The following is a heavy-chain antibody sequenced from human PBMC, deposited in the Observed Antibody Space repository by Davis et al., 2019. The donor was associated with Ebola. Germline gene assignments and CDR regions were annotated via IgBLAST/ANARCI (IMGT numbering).Heavy chain of an antibody. CDR2: IYYSGST. CDR1: GGSISSYY. D-gene: IGHD3-10*01. J-gene: IGHJ4*02. CDR3: ARGENYGSGSVDY. V-gene: IGHV4-39*01. Sequence: SETLSLTCTVSGGSISSYYWGWIRQPPGKGLEWIGSIYYSGSTYYNPSLKSRVTISVDTSKNQFSLKLSSVTAADTAVYYCARGENYGSGSVDYWGQGTLVTVSS.